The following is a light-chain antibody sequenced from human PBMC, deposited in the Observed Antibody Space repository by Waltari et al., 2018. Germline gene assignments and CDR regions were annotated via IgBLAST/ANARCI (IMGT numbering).Light chain of an antibody. CDR2: EVS. CDR1: SSDVGSDNL. CDR3: CSYAGSSTFV. J-gene: IGLJ2*01. V-gene: IGLV2-23*02. Sequence: QSALTQPASVSGSPGQSITISCTGPSSDVGSDNLFSWYQQHPGKAPKLMVYEVSKRPSGVSNRFSGSKSGNTASLTISGLQAEDEADYYCCSYAGSSTFVFGGGTKLTVL.